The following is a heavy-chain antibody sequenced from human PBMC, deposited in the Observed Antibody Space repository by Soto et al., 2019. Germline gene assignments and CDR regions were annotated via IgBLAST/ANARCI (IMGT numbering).Heavy chain of an antibody. CDR1: GFTFSNYA. J-gene: IGHJ4*02. D-gene: IGHD6-13*01. V-gene: IGHV3-23*01. CDR2: ISGTGDNT. CDR3: AKAGFSSSWSPTYFDY. Sequence: PGGSLRLSCAASGFTFSNYAMSWVRQAPGKGLEWVSAISGTGDNTYYADSVKGRFAISRDNTKNTLYLQMNSLRAEDTAVYYCAKAGFSSSWSPTYFDYWGQGTLVTVSS.